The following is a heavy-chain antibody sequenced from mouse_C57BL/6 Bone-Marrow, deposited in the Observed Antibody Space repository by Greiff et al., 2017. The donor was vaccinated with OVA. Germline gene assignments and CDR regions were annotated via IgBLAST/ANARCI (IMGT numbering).Heavy chain of an antibody. J-gene: IGHJ3*01. CDR2: IDPENGDT. CDR1: GFNIKDDY. V-gene: IGHV14-4*01. CDR3: TTPRIYYYGSSYAWFAY. Sequence: EVQLQQSGAELVRPGASVKLSCTASGFNIKDDYMHWVKQRPEQGLEWIGWIDPENGDTEYASKFQGKATITADTSSNTAYLQLSSLTSEDTAVYYCTTPRIYYYGSSYAWFAYWGQGTLVTVSA. D-gene: IGHD1-1*01.